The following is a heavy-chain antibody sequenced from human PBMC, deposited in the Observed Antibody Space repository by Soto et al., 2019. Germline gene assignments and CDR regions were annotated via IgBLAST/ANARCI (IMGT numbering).Heavy chain of an antibody. D-gene: IGHD1-1*01. J-gene: IGHJ4*02. V-gene: IGHV1-3*01. CDR1: GYTFTSYA. CDR2: INAGNGNT. Sequence: QVQLVQSGAEVKKPGASVKVSCKASGYTFTSYAMHWVRQAPGQRLEWMGWINAGNGNTKYSQKFQGRVTIXXXXXXXXXXXXXXXXXXXXXXXXXXARGNGXXXVFYWGQGTLVTVSS. CDR3: ARGNGXXXVFY.